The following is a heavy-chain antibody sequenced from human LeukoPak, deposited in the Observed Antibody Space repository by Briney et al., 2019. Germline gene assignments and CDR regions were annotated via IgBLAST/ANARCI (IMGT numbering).Heavy chain of an antibody. CDR3: ARDGVEAVADVDY. CDR2: ISSSSSYI. D-gene: IGHD6-19*01. V-gene: IGHV3-21*01. J-gene: IGHJ4*02. Sequence: GGSLRLSCAASGFTFSSYSMNWVRQAPGKGLEWVSSISSSSSYIYYADSVKRRFTISRDNAKNSLYLQMNSLRAEDTAVYYCARDGVEAVADVDYWGQGTLVTVSS. CDR1: GFTFSSYS.